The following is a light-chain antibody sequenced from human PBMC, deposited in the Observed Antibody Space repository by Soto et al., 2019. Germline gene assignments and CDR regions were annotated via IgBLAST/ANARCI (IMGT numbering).Light chain of an antibody. J-gene: IGLJ1*01. CDR3: SSYTSSSTYV. CDR2: EVS. V-gene: IGLV2-14*01. CDR1: SSDVGGYNY. Sequence: QSVLTQPASVSGSPGQSITISCTGTSSDVGGYNYVSWYQQHPGKAPKLMIYEVSYRPSGVSNRFSGSKSCNTASLTISGLQAEDEADYYCSSYTSSSTYVFGTGTKVTVL.